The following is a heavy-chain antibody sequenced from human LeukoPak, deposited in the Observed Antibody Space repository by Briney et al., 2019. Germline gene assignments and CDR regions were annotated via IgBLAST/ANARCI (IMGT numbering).Heavy chain of an antibody. J-gene: IGHJ3*02. CDR3: ARPMVRGVMANAFDI. V-gene: IGHV4-34*01. CDR1: GGPFSGYF. CDR2: INHSGST. Sequence: SETLSLTCAVYGGPFSGYFWSWIRQPPGKGLEWIGEINHSGSTNYNPSLKSRVTISVDTPKNQFSLNLSSVTAADTAVYYCARPMVRGVMANAFDIWGQGTMVTVSS. D-gene: IGHD3-10*01.